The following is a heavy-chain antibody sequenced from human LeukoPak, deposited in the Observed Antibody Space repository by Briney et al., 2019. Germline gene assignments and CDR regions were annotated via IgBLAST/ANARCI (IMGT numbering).Heavy chain of an antibody. CDR1: GGFISSSSYY. CDR3: ARESGPPYGSGSYNRYYYYMDV. D-gene: IGHD3-10*01. J-gene: IGHJ6*03. CDR2: IYYSGST. Sequence: PSETLSLTCTVSGGFISSSSYYWGWIRQPPGKGLEWIGYIYYSGSTNYNPSLKSRVTISVDTSKNQFSLKLSSVTAADTAVYYCARESGPPYGSGSYNRYYYYMDVWGKGTAVTVSS. V-gene: IGHV4-61*01.